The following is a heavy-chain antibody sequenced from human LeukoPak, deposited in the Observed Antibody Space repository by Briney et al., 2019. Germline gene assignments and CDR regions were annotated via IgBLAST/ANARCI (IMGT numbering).Heavy chain of an antibody. CDR3: ATPTVPAAITHSYYYYMDV. J-gene: IGHJ6*03. CDR2: ISGSGGST. D-gene: IGHD2-2*01. CDR1: GFTLSSYA. Sequence: PGGSLRLSCAASGFTLSSYAMSWVRQAPEKGLEWVSAISGSGGSTYYADSVKGRFTISRDNSKNTLYLQMNSLRAEDTAVYYCATPTVPAAITHSYYYYMDVWGKGTTVTVSS. V-gene: IGHV3-23*01.